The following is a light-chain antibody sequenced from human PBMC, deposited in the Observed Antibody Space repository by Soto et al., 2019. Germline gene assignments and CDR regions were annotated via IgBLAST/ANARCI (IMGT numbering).Light chain of an antibody. Sequence: EIVMTQSPATLSVSPGERATLSCRASQSISSNLAWYQQKPGQAPRLLIYGASTRATGIPARFSGSGSGTDFTLTINSLQSEDFAVYFCQQNKNWPPWTFGKGTKV. CDR1: QSISSN. V-gene: IGKV3-15*01. J-gene: IGKJ1*01. CDR2: GAS. CDR3: QQNKNWPPWT.